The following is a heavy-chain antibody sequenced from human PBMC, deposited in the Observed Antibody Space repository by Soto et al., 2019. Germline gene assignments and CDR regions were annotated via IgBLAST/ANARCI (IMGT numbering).Heavy chain of an antibody. J-gene: IGHJ5*02. CDR2: INAGNGNT. D-gene: IGHD6-13*01. CDR1: GYTFTSYA. CDR3: ARDRIAAAGTRNWFDP. Sequence: QVHLVQSGAEVKKPGASVKVSCKASGYTFTSYAMHWVRQAPGQRLEWMGWINAGNGNTKYSQKFQDRVTITRDTSASTAYRELSSLRSEDTAVYYCARDRIAAAGTRNWFDPWGQGTLVTVSS. V-gene: IGHV1-3*01.